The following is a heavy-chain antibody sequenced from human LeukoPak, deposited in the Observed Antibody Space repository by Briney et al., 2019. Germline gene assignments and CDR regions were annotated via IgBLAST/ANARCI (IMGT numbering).Heavy chain of an antibody. J-gene: IGHJ3*02. D-gene: IGHD3-16*02. CDR3: ASAYYDYVWGSYRHGAFDI. CDR1: GYTFTGYY. V-gene: IGHV1-2*02. Sequence: ASVNVSCKASGYTFTGYYMHWVRQAPGQGLERMGWININSGGTTYAQKFQGRVTMTRDTTISTAYMELSRLRSDDKAVYYCASAYYDYVWGSYRHGAFDIWGQGTMVTVSS. CDR2: ININSGGT.